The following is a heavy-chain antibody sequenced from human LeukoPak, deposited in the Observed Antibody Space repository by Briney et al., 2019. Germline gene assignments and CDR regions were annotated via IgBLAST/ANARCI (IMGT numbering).Heavy chain of an antibody. V-gene: IGHV1-18*01. CDR1: GYTFTSYG. CDR3: ARDTNDYDFWSGYPYYYYGMDV. D-gene: IGHD3-3*01. J-gene: IGHJ6*02. Sequence: ASVKVSCKASGYTFTSYGISWVRQAPGQGLEWMGWISAYNGNTNYAQKLQGRVTMTTDTSTSTAYMELRSLRSEDTAVYYCARDTNDYDFWSGYPYYYYGMDVWGQGTTVTVSS. CDR2: ISAYNGNT.